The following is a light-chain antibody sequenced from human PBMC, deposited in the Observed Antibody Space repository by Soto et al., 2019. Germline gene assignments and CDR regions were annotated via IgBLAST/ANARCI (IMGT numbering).Light chain of an antibody. CDR3: QQRCDWPLT. V-gene: IGKV3-11*01. Sequence: EILLTQSPATLSLSPGERATLSCRASQSLSGQLAWYQQKPGQAPRLLIYDASNRATGIPARFSGSGSATDFTLTISSLEPEDFAVYFCQQRCDWPLTFGGGTKV. CDR1: QSLSGQ. CDR2: DAS. J-gene: IGKJ4*01.